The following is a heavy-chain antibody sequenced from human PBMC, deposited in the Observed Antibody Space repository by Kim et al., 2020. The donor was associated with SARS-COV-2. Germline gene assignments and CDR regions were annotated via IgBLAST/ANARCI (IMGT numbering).Heavy chain of an antibody. CDR3: ARDSSGVAAAGTLSDY. V-gene: IGHV3-21*01. CDR2: ISSSSSYI. CDR1: GFTFSSYS. Sequence: GGSLRLSCAASGFTFSSYSMNWVRQAPGKGLEWVSSISSSSSYIYYADSVKGRFTISRDNAKNSLYLQMNSLRAEDTAVYYCARDSSGVAAAGTLSDYWGQGTLVTVSS. D-gene: IGHD6-13*01. J-gene: IGHJ4*02.